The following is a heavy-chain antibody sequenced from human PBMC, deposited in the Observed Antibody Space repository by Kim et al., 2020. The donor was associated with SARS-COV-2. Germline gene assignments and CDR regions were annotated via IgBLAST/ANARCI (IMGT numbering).Heavy chain of an antibody. Sequence: ASVKVSCKASGYTFTSYGISWVRQAPGQGLEWMGWISAYNGNTNYAQKLQGRVTMTTDTSTSTAYMELRSLRSDDTAVYYCARDGRGGYSGHDLSFDYWGQGTLVTVSS. V-gene: IGHV1-18*04. CDR2: ISAYNGNT. CDR3: ARDGRGGYSGHDLSFDY. CDR1: GYTFTSYG. J-gene: IGHJ4*02. D-gene: IGHD5-12*01.